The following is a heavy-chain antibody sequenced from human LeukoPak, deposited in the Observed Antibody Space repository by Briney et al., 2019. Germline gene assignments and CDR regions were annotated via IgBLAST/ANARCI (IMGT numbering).Heavy chain of an antibody. CDR1: GFTFRDYW. D-gene: IGHD6-13*01. V-gene: IGHV3-7*01. Sequence: GGSLRLSCEASGFTFRDYWMTWVRQAPGQGLEGVANVKQDGTVKFYVDSVKGRFTISRDNDKNSLYLQMNSLRVEDTAIYYCARAGGTSWADYWGQGTLVIVSS. J-gene: IGHJ4*02. CDR3: ARAGGTSWADY. CDR2: VKQDGTVK.